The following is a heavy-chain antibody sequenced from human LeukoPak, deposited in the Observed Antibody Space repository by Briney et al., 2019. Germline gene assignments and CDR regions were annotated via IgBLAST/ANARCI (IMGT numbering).Heavy chain of an antibody. CDR1: GGSFSGYY. D-gene: IGHD3-16*02. J-gene: IGHJ4*02. CDR3: ARGFAGRLGELSSSSFDY. V-gene: IGHV4-34*01. Sequence: SETLSLTCAVYGGSFSGYYWSWIRQPPGKGLEWIGEINHSGSTNYNPSLKSRVTISVDTSKNQFSLKLSSVTAADTAVYYYARGFAGRLGELSSSSFDYWGQGTLVTVSS. CDR2: INHSGST.